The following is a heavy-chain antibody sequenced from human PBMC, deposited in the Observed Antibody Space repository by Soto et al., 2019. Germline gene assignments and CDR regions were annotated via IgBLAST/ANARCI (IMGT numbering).Heavy chain of an antibody. CDR3: ARVYNSYYDILTGYYSDY. CDR1: GFTFSDYY. J-gene: IGHJ4*02. CDR2: ISSSGSTI. Sequence: GGSLRLSCAASGFTFSDYYMSWIRQAPGKGLEWVSYISSSGSTIYYADSVKGRFTISRDNAKNSLYLQMNSLRAEDTAVYYCARVYNSYYDILTGYYSDYWGQGTLVTVSS. V-gene: IGHV3-11*01. D-gene: IGHD3-9*01.